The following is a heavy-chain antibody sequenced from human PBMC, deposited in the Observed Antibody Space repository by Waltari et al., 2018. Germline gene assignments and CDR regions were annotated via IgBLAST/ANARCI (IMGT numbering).Heavy chain of an antibody. CDR1: GGTFSSYA. CDR3: ARDTAGSGSYSIDAFDI. Sequence: QVQLVQSGAEVKKPGSSVKVSCKASGGTFSSYAISWVRQAPGQGLEWMGGIIPIFGTANYAQRVQGRVTITTDESTSAAYMELSSLRSEDTAVYYCARDTAGSGSYSIDAFDIWGQGTMVTVSS. V-gene: IGHV1-69*05. D-gene: IGHD3-10*01. CDR2: IIPIFGTA. J-gene: IGHJ3*02.